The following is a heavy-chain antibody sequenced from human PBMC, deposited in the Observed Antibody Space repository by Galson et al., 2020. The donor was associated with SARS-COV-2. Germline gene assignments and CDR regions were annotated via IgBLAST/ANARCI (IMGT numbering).Heavy chain of an antibody. CDR2: LSYDGSHK. CDR1: GFTFSSYA. Sequence: GGSLRLSSAASGFTFSSYAMHWVRQAPGKGLEWVAVLSYDGSHKYYADSVKGRLTISRDNFKNTLYLQMNSLRAEDTAVYYCAREDNKMDVWGQGTTVTVSS. J-gene: IGHJ6*02. D-gene: IGHD2-15*01. V-gene: IGHV3-30*04. CDR3: AREDNKMDV.